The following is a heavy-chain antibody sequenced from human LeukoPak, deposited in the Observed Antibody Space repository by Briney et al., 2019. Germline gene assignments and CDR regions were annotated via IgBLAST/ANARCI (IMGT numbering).Heavy chain of an antibody. V-gene: IGHV4-39*07. CDR2: IYYSGST. CDR3: ARVGDWLLTHFDS. Sequence: SETLSLTCTVSGGSISSSSYYWGWIHQPPGTGLEGIGSIYYSGSTYYNPSLKSRVTISVDTSKNQFSLKLSSVTAADTAVYYCARVGDWLLTHFDSWGQGTLVTVSS. D-gene: IGHD3-9*01. J-gene: IGHJ4*02. CDR1: GGSISSSSYY.